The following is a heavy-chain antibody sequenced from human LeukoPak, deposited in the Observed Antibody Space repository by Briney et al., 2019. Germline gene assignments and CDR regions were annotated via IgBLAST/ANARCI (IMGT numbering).Heavy chain of an antibody. Sequence: GGSLRLSCAASGFTFSNYAMSWVRQAPGKGLEWVSVIYSGGSTYYADSVKGRFTISRDNSKNTLYLQMNSLRAEDTAVYYCARGSRSSSWYGGVDYWGQGTLVTVSS. CDR2: IYSGGST. J-gene: IGHJ4*02. CDR1: GFTFSNYA. CDR3: ARGSRSSSWYGGVDY. V-gene: IGHV3-53*01. D-gene: IGHD6-13*01.